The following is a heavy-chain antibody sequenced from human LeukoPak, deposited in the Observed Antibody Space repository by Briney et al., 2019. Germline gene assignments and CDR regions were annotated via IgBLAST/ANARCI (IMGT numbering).Heavy chain of an antibody. CDR3: ARISASDLAFDY. CDR1: GGSISSGGYY. J-gene: IGHJ4*02. CDR2: IYYSGST. Sequence: NPSQTLSLTCTVSGGSISSGGYYWSWIRQHPGKGLEWIGYIYYSGSTHYNPSLKSRVTISVDTSKNQFSLKLSSVTAADTAVYYCARISASDLAFDYWGQGTLVTVSS. D-gene: IGHD6-25*01. V-gene: IGHV4-31*03.